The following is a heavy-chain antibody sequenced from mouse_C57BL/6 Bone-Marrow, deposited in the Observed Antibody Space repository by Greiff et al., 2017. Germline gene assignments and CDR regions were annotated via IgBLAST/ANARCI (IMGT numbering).Heavy chain of an antibody. D-gene: IGHD2-4*01. J-gene: IGHJ3*01. V-gene: IGHV1-81*01. CDR1: GYTFTSYG. CDR2: IYPRSGNT. Sequence: QVQLQQSGAELARPGASVKLSCKASGYTFTSYGISWVKQRTGQGLEWIGEIYPRSGNTYYNEKFKGKATLTADKSSSTAYMELRSLTSEDSAVYFCAREENDYDWFAYWGQGTLVTVSA. CDR3: AREENDYDWFAY.